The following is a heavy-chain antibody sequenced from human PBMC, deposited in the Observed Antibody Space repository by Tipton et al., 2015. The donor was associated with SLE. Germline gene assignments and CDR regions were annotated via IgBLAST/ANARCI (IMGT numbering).Heavy chain of an antibody. CDR1: GGSISGYY. D-gene: IGHD4-11*01. Sequence: TLSLTCTVSGGSISGYYWTWIRQPPGKGLEWIGHIYYSGSYYSGSTNYNPSLKSRVTISVDTSKNQFSLKLSSVTAADTAVYYCARVGYSNYMDVWGKGSTVTVSS. CDR2: IYYSGSYYSGST. V-gene: IGHV4-59*01. J-gene: IGHJ6*03. CDR3: ARVGYSNYMDV.